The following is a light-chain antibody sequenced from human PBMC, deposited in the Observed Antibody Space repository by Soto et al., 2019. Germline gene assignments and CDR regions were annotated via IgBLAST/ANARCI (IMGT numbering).Light chain of an antibody. V-gene: IGKV3-20*01. CDR3: QHYGSSPPIT. CDR1: QSVSSSY. CDR2: GAS. Sequence: ELTQSPGTLPLSPGERATLSCSAIQSVSSSYLARYQQKPGQTPRLLIYGASSRATGIPDRFSGSGSGTDFTLTISRLEPEDFAVYYCQHYGSSPPITFGQGTRLEIK. J-gene: IGKJ5*01.